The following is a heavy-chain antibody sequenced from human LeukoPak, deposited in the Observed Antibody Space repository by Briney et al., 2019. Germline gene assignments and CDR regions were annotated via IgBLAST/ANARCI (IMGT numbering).Heavy chain of an antibody. CDR3: ARGGYYDSSGYYPSYYFDY. CDR2: ISAYNGNT. Sequence: ASVKVSCKASGYTFTSYGISWVRQAPGPGLEWMGWISAYNGNTNYAQKLQGRVTMTTDTSTSTAYMELRSLRSDDTAVYYCARGGYYDSSGYYPSYYFDYWGQGTLVTVSS. J-gene: IGHJ4*02. V-gene: IGHV1-18*01. D-gene: IGHD3-22*01. CDR1: GYTFTSYG.